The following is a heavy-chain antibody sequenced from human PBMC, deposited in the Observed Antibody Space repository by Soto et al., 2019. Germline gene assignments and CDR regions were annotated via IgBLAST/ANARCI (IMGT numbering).Heavy chain of an antibody. V-gene: IGHV4-59*12. J-gene: IGHJ4*02. CDR3: ARDRVAKRGFDY. CDR2: IHFSGST. CDR1: GRSLSGSY. D-gene: IGHD2-15*01. Sequence: PSETLSPTCTVSGRSLSGSYGSLIRQPPGKGLEWIGFIHFSGSTNYNPSLKSRVIISVDTSKNQFSLKLSSVTAADTAVYYCARDRVAKRGFDYWGQGTLVTVS.